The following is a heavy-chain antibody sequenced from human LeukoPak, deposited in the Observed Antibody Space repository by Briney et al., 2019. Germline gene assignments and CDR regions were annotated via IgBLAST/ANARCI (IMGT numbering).Heavy chain of an antibody. Sequence: SETLSLTCTVSGGSISSYYWSWIRQPPGKGLEWIGYIYYSGSTNYNPSLKSRVTISVDTSKNQFSLSLSSVTAADTAVYYCARHSSSWFGDWYFDYWGQGTLVTVSS. V-gene: IGHV4-59*01. CDR2: IYYSGST. D-gene: IGHD6-13*01. CDR1: GGSISSYY. CDR3: ARHSSSWFGDWYFDY. J-gene: IGHJ4*02.